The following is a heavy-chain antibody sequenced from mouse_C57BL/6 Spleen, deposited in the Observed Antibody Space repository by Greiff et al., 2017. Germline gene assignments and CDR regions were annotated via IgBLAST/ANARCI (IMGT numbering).Heavy chain of an antibody. CDR2: ISSGSSTI. D-gene: IGHD2-4*01. J-gene: IGHJ3*01. CDR3: ENDYDPFAY. Sequence: DVMLVESGGGLVKPGGSLKLSCAASGFTFSDYGMHWVRQAPEQGLEWVAYISSGSSTIYYADTVKGRFTISRDNTKNTLFLQLTSLTSEDTSMYYCENDYDPFAYWGQGTLVTVSA. CDR1: GFTFSDYG. V-gene: IGHV5-17*01.